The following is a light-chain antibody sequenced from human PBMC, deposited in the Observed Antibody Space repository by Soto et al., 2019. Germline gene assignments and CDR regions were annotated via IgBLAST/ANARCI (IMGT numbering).Light chain of an antibody. CDR3: SSYTSDSKWV. Sequence: QSALTQPASVSGSPGQSITISCTGTSSDIGTYDYVSWYQQHPGKAPKLIIYEVNYRPSGISDRFSGSKSGNTVSLTIFGLQAEDEADYYCSSYTSDSKWVFGGGTKVTVL. V-gene: IGLV2-14*01. CDR2: EVN. CDR1: SSDIGTYDY. J-gene: IGLJ3*02.